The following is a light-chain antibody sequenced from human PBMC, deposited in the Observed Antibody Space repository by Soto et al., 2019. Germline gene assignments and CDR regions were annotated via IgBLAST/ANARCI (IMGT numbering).Light chain of an antibody. J-gene: IGKJ1*01. CDR2: KAS. CDR3: QQYNRYWT. Sequence: GDRVTLTCRASQSISTWLAWYQQKPGKAPKLLIYKASTLESGVPSRFSGSGSGTEFTLTISSLQPDDFATYYCQQYNRYWTFGQGTKVEIK. V-gene: IGKV1-5*03. CDR1: QSISTW.